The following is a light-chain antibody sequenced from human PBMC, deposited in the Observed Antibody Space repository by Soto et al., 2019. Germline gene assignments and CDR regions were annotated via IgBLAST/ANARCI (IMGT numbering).Light chain of an antibody. CDR2: AAS. CDR3: QQYNSYPLT. Sequence: DIPMTQSPSSLSASVGDRVTITCRASQGIGNDLGWYQQKPGKAPKRLIYAASSLQSGVPSRFSGSESGTEFTLTISSLQPEDFATYYCQQYNSYPLTFGGGTKVEVK. V-gene: IGKV1-17*01. J-gene: IGKJ4*01. CDR1: QGIGND.